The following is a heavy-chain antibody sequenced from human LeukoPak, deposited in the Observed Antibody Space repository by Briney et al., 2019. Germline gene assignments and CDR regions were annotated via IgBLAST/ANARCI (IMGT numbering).Heavy chain of an antibody. V-gene: IGHV3-23*01. CDR1: GFTFSSYA. CDR2: ISGSGGST. D-gene: IGHD3-22*01. CDR3: AKEGLETYYYDSSGYYGVKESGYFDY. Sequence: GGSLRLSCAASGFTFSSYAMSWVRQAPGKGLEWVSAISGSGGSTYYADSVKGRFTISRDNSKNTLYLQMNSLRAEDTAVYYCAKEGLETYYYDSSGYYGVKESGYFDYWGQGTLVTVSS. J-gene: IGHJ4*02.